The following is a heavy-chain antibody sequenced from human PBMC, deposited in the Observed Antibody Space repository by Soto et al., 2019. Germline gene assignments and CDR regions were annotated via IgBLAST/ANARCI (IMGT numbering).Heavy chain of an antibody. Sequence: EVQLVETGGDLIQPGGSLRLSCAASGFTVSSDSMTWVRQAPGKGLEWISIIYSDNNTDYADSVKGRFSISSDTSKNILYLQMNSLRAEDTAEYYCARHFSAMGVWGKGTTFTVSS. CDR3: ARHFSAMGV. CDR2: IYSDNNT. CDR1: GFTVSSDS. J-gene: IGHJ6*04. V-gene: IGHV3-53*02.